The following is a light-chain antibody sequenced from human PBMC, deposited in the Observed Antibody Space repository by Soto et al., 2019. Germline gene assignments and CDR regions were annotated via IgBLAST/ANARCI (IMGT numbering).Light chain of an antibody. CDR2: AAS. J-gene: IGKJ4*01. V-gene: IGKV1-39*01. CDR3: QQSYSTPLT. CDR1: QSISSY. Sequence: DMQMTQSPSSLSASVGDRVTITCRSSQSISSYLNWYQQKPGKAPKLLIYAASSLQSGVPSRFSGSGSGTDFTLTISSLQPEDFATYYCQQSYSTPLTFGGGSPVDIK.